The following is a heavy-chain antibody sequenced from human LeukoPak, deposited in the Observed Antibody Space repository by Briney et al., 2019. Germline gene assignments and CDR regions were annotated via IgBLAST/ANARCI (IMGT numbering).Heavy chain of an antibody. Sequence: GGSLRLSCEVSGFTVITYEMNWVRQAPGKGLEWVSQITSGSIIYYADSVKGRFTISRDNAKNSLYLQMNSLRVEDTAVYYCARRFDAWGQGTLVTVSS. V-gene: IGHV3-48*03. J-gene: IGHJ4*02. CDR3: ARRFDA. CDR1: GFTVITYE. CDR2: ITSGSII.